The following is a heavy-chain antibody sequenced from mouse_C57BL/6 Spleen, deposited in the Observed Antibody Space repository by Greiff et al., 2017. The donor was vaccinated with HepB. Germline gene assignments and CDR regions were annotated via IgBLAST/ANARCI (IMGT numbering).Heavy chain of an antibody. D-gene: IGHD2-3*01. CDR3: ARGGDDGYYFAWFAY. V-gene: IGHV3-6*01. CDR2: ISYDGSN. Sequence: ESGPGLVKPSQSLSLTCSVTGYSITSGYYWNWIRQFPGNKLEWMGYISYDGSNNYNPSLKNRISITRDTSKNQFSLKLNSVTTEDTATYYCARGGDDGYYFAWFAYWGQGTLVTVSA. J-gene: IGHJ3*01. CDR1: GYSITSGYY.